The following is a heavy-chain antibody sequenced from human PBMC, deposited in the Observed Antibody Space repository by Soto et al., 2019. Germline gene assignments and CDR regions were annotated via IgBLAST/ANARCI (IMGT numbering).Heavy chain of an antibody. CDR2: IRSRANNFAT. Sequence: EVQLVESGGGLVQPGGSLKLSCAASGFIFSGSAIHWVRQASGEGLEWVGRIRSRANNFATSSAASVKGRFTFSRDDSKNTAYLQMNTLKPEDTAVYYCDRGQGAAIGDYYYHGMDVWGQGTTVTVSS. J-gene: IGHJ6*02. CDR3: DRGQGAAIGDYYYHGMDV. V-gene: IGHV3-73*02. CDR1: GFIFSGSA. D-gene: IGHD2-2*02.